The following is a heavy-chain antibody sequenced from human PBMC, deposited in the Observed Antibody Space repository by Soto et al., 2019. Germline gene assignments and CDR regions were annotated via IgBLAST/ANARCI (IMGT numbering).Heavy chain of an antibody. CDR1: GGSISSSSYY. Sequence: QLQLQESGPGLVKPSETLSLTCTVSGGSISSSSYYWGWIRQPPGKGLEWIGSIYYSGSTYYNPSLKSRVTIYVDTSKNQFSLKLSSVTAADTAVYYCARVMITFGGVILDWFAPWGQGTLVTVSS. CDR3: ARVMITFGGVILDWFAP. J-gene: IGHJ5*02. D-gene: IGHD3-16*01. V-gene: IGHV4-39*01. CDR2: IYYSGST.